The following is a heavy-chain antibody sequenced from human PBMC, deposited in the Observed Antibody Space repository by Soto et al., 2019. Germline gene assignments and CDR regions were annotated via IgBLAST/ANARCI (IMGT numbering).Heavy chain of an antibody. J-gene: IGHJ6*02. CDR3: ALGYCSSTSCYTRGSYYYYGMDV. CDR2: IIPIFGTA. V-gene: IGHV1-69*01. Sequence: QVQLVQSGAEVKKPGSSVKVSCKASGGTFSSYAISWVRQAPGQGLKWMGGIIPIFGTANYAQKFQGRVTITTEEYTSTAYMALSSLRSEDTAVYYCALGYCSSTSCYTRGSYYYYGMDVWGQGTTVTVSS. CDR1: GGTFSSYA. D-gene: IGHD2-2*02.